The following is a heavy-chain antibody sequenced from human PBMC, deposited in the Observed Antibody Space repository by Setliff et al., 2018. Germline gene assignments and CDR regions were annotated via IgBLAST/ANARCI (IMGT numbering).Heavy chain of an antibody. CDR1: GGSIIGYY. V-gene: IGHV4-4*07. J-gene: IGHJ6*03. D-gene: IGHD6-19*01. Sequence: SETLSLTCTVSGGSIIGYYWSWIRQPAGKGLEWIGHIYIGGSANYNPSLKSRVTMSIDTSKNQFSLKLNSVTAADMAVYYCAREQWLDPPGYYYMDVWAKGTTVTVSS. CDR3: AREQWLDPPGYYYMDV. CDR2: IYIGGSA.